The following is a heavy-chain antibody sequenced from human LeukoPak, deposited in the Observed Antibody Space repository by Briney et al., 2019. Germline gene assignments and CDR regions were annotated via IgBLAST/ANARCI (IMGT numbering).Heavy chain of an antibody. CDR1: GYTFTGYY. J-gene: IGHJ6*02. V-gene: IGHV1-2*04. CDR3: ARELDYYYGMDV. CDR2: TNPNSGGT. Sequence: ASVKVSCKASGYTFTGYYMHWVRQAPGQGLEWMGWTNPNSGGTNYAQKLQGWVTMTRDTSISTAYMELSRLRSDDTAVYYCARELDYYYGMDVWGQGTTVTVSS.